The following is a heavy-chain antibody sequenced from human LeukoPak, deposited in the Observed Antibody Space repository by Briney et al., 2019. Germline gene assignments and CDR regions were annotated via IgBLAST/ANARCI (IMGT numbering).Heavy chain of an antibody. J-gene: IGHJ4*02. D-gene: IGHD5-12*01. Sequence: SETLSLTCSVYGGSFSGYYWSWIRQPPGKGLEWIGEINHSGSTNYNPSLKSRVTISVDTSKNQFSLKLSSVTAADTAVYYCARRVATIIYAASNRPSDYWGQGTLVTVSS. CDR3: ARRVATIIYAASNRPSDY. CDR2: INHSGST. CDR1: GGSFSGYY. V-gene: IGHV4-34*01.